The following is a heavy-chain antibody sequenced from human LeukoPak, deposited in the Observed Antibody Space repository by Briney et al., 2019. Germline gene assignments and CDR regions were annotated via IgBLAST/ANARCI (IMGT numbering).Heavy chain of an antibody. J-gene: IGHJ3*02. V-gene: IGHV3-30*04. D-gene: IGHD4-17*01. CDR1: GFTFSSYA. Sequence: GRSLRLSCAASGFTFSSYAMHWVRQAPGKGLEWVAVISYDGSNKYYADSVKGRFTISRDNSKNTLYLQMNSLRAEDTAVYYCARREPTTVTHWAFDIGGQGTMVTVSS. CDR2: ISYDGSNK. CDR3: ARREPTTVTHWAFDI.